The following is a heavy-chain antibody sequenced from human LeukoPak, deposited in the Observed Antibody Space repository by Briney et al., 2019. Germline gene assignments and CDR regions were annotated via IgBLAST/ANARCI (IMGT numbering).Heavy chain of an antibody. J-gene: IGHJ5*02. Sequence: ASVKVSCQASGGTFSSYAISWVRQAPGQGLEWMGYINTAVGNPTYAQDFTGRFLFSVDTSVSTAYLQITNLTAEDTALYYCASRTYSYGLSPWGQGTLVTVS. CDR3: ASRTYSYGLSP. D-gene: IGHD2-15*01. CDR1: GGTFSSYA. V-gene: IGHV7-4-1*02. CDR2: INTAVGNP.